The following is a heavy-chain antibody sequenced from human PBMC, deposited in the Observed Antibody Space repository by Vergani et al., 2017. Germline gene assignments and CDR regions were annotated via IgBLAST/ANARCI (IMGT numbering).Heavy chain of an antibody. CDR1: GFTFSSYG. V-gene: IGHV3-30*18. J-gene: IGHJ4*02. D-gene: IGHD6-19*01. CDR3: AKDHSRWSSGWSNGDY. CDR2: ISYDGSNK. Sequence: QVQLVESGGGVVQPGRSLRLSCAASGFTFSSYGMHWVRQAPGKGLEWVAVISYDGSNKYYADSVKGRFTISRDNSKNTLYLQMNSLRAEDTAVYYCAKDHSRWSSGWSNGDYWGQGTLVTVSS.